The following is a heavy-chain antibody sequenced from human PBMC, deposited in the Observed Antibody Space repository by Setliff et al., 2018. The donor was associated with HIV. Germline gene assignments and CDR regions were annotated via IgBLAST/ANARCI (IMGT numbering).Heavy chain of an antibody. CDR1: GFTVSTCY. CDR2: IYSGGST. D-gene: IGHD3-3*01. Sequence: SLRLSCAASGFTVSTCYMSWVRQAPGKGLEWVSTIYSGGSTYHADSVKGRFTLSRDTSKNTLFLQMNRLRPEDTAVYYCARVCLYNTALDYWGQGTLVTVSS. CDR3: ARVCLYNTALDY. V-gene: IGHV3-66*02. J-gene: IGHJ4*02.